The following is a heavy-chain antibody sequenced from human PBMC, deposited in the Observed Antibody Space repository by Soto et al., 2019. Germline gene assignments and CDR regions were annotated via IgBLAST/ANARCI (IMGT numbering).Heavy chain of an antibody. V-gene: IGHV3-30*18. Sequence: GGSLRLSCAASGFTFSSYGMHWVRQAPGKGLEWVAVISYDGSNKYYADSVKGQFTISRDNSKNTLYLQMNSLRAEDTAVYYCAKDQNIGDILTGYYILYYYYGMDVWGQGTTVTVSS. CDR3: AKDQNIGDILTGYYILYYYYGMDV. CDR1: GFTFSSYG. D-gene: IGHD3-9*01. CDR2: ISYDGSNK. J-gene: IGHJ6*02.